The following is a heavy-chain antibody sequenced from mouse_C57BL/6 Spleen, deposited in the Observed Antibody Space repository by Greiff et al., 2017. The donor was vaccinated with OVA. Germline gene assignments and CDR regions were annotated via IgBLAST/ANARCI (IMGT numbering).Heavy chain of an antibody. V-gene: IGHV1-69*01. CDR1: GYTFTSYW. D-gene: IGHD2-4*01. CDR2: IDPSDSYT. CDR3: ARTRGDYDNAMDY. Sequence: QVQLQQPGAELVMPGASVKLSCKASGYTFTSYWMHWVKQRPGQGLEWIGEIDPSDSYTNYNQKFKGKSTLTVDKSSSTAYMQLSSLTSEDSAVYYCARTRGDYDNAMDYWGQGTSVTVSS. J-gene: IGHJ4*01.